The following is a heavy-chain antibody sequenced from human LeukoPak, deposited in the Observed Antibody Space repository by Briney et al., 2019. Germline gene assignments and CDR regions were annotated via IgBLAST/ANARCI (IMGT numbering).Heavy chain of an antibody. CDR1: GFTFSSYG. Sequence: PGRSLRLSCAASGFTFSSYGMHWVRQAPGKGLEWVAVISYDGSNKYYADSVKGRFTISRDNSKNTLYLQMNSLRAEDTAVYYCAKEVSPSSRYSRGWAFDYWGQGTLVTVSS. D-gene: IGHD6-19*01. J-gene: IGHJ4*02. V-gene: IGHV3-30*18. CDR2: ISYDGSNK. CDR3: AKEVSPSSRYSRGWAFDY.